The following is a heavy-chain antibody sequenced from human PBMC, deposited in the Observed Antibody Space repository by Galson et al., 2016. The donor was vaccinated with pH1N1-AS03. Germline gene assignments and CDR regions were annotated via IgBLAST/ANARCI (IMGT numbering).Heavy chain of an antibody. D-gene: IGHD2-2*01. CDR3: ARMSAANFDY. V-gene: IGHV4-38-2*02. CDR2: IHHGGST. J-gene: IGHJ4*02. Sequence: ETLSLTCTVSGGSLSSYYWGWIRQPPGKGLEWIGSIHHGGSTYYTPSLKSRVSFSVDTSKNQFSLKLSSVTAADTSVYYCARMSAANFDYWGQGTLVTVS. CDR1: GGSLSSYY.